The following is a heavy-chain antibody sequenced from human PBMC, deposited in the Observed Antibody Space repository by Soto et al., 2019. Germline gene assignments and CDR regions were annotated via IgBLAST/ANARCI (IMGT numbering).Heavy chain of an antibody. Sequence: SVKVSCKVSGSSFSNYVSSWVRQAPGHGLEWLGRIIHIFNSTKYAKSFQGRVTITADKSTSTASLELSSLRSDDTAVYYCAREGRGKKAGYNGLVSLGYWGQGTLVTVSS. V-gene: IGHV1-69*06. D-gene: IGHD2-2*02. CDR2: IIHIFNST. J-gene: IGHJ4*02. CDR3: AREGRGKKAGYNGLVSLGY. CDR1: GSSFSNYV.